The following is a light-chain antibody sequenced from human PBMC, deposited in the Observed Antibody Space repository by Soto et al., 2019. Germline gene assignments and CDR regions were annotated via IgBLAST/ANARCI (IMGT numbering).Light chain of an antibody. CDR1: QGISSY. CDR3: QLLNSDPL. J-gene: IGKJ5*01. V-gene: IGKV1-9*01. Sequence: IQLTQSPSSLSASVGDRVTITCRASQGISSYLAWYQQKPGKAPKLLIYAASTLQSGVPSRFSGSGSGTDYTLTISSLQPEDFATYYCQLLNSDPLFGQGTRLEIK. CDR2: AAS.